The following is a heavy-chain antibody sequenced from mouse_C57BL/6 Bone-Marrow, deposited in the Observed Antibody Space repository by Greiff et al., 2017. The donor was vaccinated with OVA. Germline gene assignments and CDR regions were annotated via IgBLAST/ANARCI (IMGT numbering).Heavy chain of an antibody. J-gene: IGHJ3*01. D-gene: IGHD2-4*01. CDR2: IYPRSGNT. CDR1: GYTFTSYG. Sequence: QVQLQQSGAELARPGASVKLSCKASGYTFTSYGISWVKQRTGQGLEWIGEIYPRSGNTYYNEKFKGKATLTADKSSSTGYMELRSLTSEDSAVYFCARSVYYDYDVTWFAYWGQGTLVTVSA. V-gene: IGHV1-81*01. CDR3: ARSVYYDYDVTWFAY.